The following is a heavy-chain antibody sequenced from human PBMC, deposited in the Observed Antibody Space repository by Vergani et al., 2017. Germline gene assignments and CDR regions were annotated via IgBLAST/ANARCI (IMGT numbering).Heavy chain of an antibody. CDR1: GYTFTNYA. V-gene: IGHV7-4-1*02. CDR3: VRTRSGSSTGASCYSGWFDP. Sequence: QVQLVQSGSEVKKPGASVEVSCRASGYTFTNYALNWVRQAPGQGLEGMGWINSNSGNPTYAQGFKGRFVFSLDSSVSTSYLQINSLQPEDTAVYYCVRTRSGSSTGASCYSGWFDPWRQGTLVTVSS. CDR2: INSNSGNP. D-gene: IGHD2-15*01. J-gene: IGHJ5*02.